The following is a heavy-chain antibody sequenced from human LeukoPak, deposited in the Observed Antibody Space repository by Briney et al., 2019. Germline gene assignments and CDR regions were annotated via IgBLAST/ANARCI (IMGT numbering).Heavy chain of an antibody. CDR2: IYYSGST. D-gene: IGHD4-17*01. CDR3: ARGSGGHDYGDYYFDY. CDR1: GGSISSYY. J-gene: IGHJ4*02. V-gene: IGHV4-59*01. Sequence: SETLSLTCTVSGGSISSYYWSWIRQPPGKGLEWIGYIYYSGSTNYNPSLKSRVTISVDTSKNQFSLKLSSVTAADTAVYYCARGSGGHDYGDYYFDYWGQGTLVTVSS.